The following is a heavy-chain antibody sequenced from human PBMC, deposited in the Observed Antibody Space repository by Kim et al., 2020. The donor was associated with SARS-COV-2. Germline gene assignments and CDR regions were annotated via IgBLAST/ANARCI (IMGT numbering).Heavy chain of an antibody. D-gene: IGHD3-22*01. CDR1: GGSISSGGYY. J-gene: IGHJ4*02. Sequence: SETLSLTCTVSGGSISSGGYYWSWIRQHPGKGLEWIGYIYYSGSTYYNPSLKSRVTISVDTSKNQFSLKLSSVTAADTAVYYCARARGDHYDSSGYNDSFDYWGQGTLVTVSS. V-gene: IGHV4-31*03. CDR3: ARARGDHYDSSGYNDSFDY. CDR2: IYYSGST.